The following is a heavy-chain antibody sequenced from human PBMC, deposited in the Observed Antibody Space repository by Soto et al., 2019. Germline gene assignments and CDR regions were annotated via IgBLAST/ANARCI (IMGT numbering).Heavy chain of an antibody. CDR1: GGSISSYY. V-gene: IGHV4-59*08. CDR3: ARHLDYYYYMDV. J-gene: IGHJ6*03. CDR2: IYYSGST. Sequence: PSETLSLTCTVSGGSISSYYCTWFRQPPGKGLEWIGYIYYSGSTNYNPSLKSRVTISVDTSKNQFSLKLSSVTAADTAVYYCARHLDYYYYMDVWVKGTTVTVS.